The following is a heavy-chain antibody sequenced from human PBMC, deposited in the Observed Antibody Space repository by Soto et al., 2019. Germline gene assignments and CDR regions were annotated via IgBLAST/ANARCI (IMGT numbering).Heavy chain of an antibody. D-gene: IGHD5-12*01. CDR3: AYASDIVAPVFHS. CDR2: ISWNSDSI. J-gene: IGHJ5*01. Sequence: PGGSLRLSCAASGFAFDDYAMHWVRQAPGKGLEWVSGISWNSDSIDYEDSVRGRFTISRDNAKNSVYLQMNSLRADDTALYYCAYASDIVAPVFHSWGQGILVTV. CDR1: GFAFDDYA. V-gene: IGHV3-9*01.